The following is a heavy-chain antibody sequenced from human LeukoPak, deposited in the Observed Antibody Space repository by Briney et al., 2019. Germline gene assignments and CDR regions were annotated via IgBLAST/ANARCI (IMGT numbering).Heavy chain of an antibody. J-gene: IGHJ4*02. Sequence: GGSLRLSCAASGFTFSSYWMSWVRQAPGKGLEWVANINQDGSEKYYVDSVKGRFTISRDNAKNSLYLQMNSLRVEDTAVDYCARDFRDGYNNFDGYWGQGTLVTVSS. V-gene: IGHV3-7*04. CDR3: ARDFRDGYNNFDGY. CDR1: GFTFSSYW. D-gene: IGHD5-24*01. CDR2: INQDGSEK.